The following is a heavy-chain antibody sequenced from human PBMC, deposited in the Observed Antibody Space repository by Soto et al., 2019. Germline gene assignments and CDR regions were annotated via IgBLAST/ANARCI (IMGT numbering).Heavy chain of an antibody. CDR3: EGESGENLTYEGY. V-gene: IGHV4-4*07. CDR2: ISTTGNT. CDR1: GDTITSFS. J-gene: IGHJ4*02. Sequence: PSETLSLTCTVSGDTITSFSWNWIRQSAGKGLEWIGRISTTGNTHYNPSLESRVTMSLDTSKNQFSLKLTSVTAADTAVYYCEGESGENLTYEGYWGQGTLVTVSS. D-gene: IGHD1-26*01.